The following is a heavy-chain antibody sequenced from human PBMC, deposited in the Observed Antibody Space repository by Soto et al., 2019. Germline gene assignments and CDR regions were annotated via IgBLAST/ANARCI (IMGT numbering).Heavy chain of an antibody. D-gene: IGHD2-15*01. Sequence: QVQVVESGGGVVHPGGSLRLSCAASGFTFSSYGMHWVRQAPGKGLEWVAVVWYNGITKYYVDSVKGRFTISRDNSMNTLYLQMNSLRAEDTAVYYCARGGSLGYCSGGSCQYYYMAVWGKGTTVTVSS. V-gene: IGHV3-33*01. CDR2: VWYNGITK. CDR1: GFTFSSYG. J-gene: IGHJ6*03. CDR3: ARGGSLGYCSGGSCQYYYMAV.